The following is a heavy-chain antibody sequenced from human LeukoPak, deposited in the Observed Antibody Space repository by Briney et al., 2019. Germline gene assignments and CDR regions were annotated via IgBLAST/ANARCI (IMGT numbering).Heavy chain of an antibody. V-gene: IGHV3-7*01. D-gene: IGHD4-17*01. Sequence: PGGSLRLSCAASGFTFSSYWMSWVRQAPGKGLEWVANIKQDGSEKYYVDSVKGRFTISRDNAKNSLYLRMNSLRAEDTAVYYCARDWRHDYGDLYYYYGMDVWGQGTTVTVSS. CDR3: ARDWRHDYGDLYYYYGMDV. CDR1: GFTFSSYW. J-gene: IGHJ6*02. CDR2: IKQDGSEK.